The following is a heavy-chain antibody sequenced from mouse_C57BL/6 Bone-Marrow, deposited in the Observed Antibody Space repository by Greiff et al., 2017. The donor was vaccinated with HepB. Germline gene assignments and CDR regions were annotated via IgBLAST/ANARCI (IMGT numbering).Heavy chain of an antibody. V-gene: IGHV10-1*01. CDR1: GFSFNTYA. CDR3: VRRVYYGYDWFAY. J-gene: IGHJ3*01. D-gene: IGHD2-2*01. CDR2: IRSKSNNYAT. Sequence: EVKLVESGGGLVQPKGSLKLSCAASGFSFNTYAMNWVRQAPGKGLEWVARIRSKSNNYATYYADSVKDRFTISRDDSESMLYLQMNNLKTEDTAMYYCVRRVYYGYDWFAYWGQGTLVTVSA.